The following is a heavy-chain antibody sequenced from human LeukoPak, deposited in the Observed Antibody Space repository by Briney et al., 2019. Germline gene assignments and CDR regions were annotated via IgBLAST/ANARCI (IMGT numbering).Heavy chain of an antibody. V-gene: IGHV1-69*05. J-gene: IGHJ5*02. D-gene: IGHD2-2*01. CDR3: AREILAGYCSSTSCYKGGWFDP. CDR2: IIAIFGTA. CDR1: GGTFSSYA. Sequence: SVKVSCKASGGTFSSYAISWVRQAPGQGLEWMGGIIAIFGTANYAQKFQGRVTITTDESTSTAYMELSSLRSEDMAVYYCAREILAGYCSSTSCYKGGWFDPWGQGTLVTVSS.